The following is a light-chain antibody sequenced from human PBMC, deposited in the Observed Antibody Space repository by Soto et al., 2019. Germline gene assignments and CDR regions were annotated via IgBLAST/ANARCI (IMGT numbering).Light chain of an antibody. CDR2: RND. CDR3: AAWDDSLSSVL. CDR1: TSNIGSNY. J-gene: IGLJ2*01. V-gene: IGLV1-47*01. Sequence: QAVVTQPPSASGTPGQRVNISCSGSTSNIGSNYVFWYQQLPGSAPKLLISRNDQRPSGVPDRFSGSKSGTSASLAISGLRSEDEADYYCAAWDDSLSSVLFGGGTKLTVL.